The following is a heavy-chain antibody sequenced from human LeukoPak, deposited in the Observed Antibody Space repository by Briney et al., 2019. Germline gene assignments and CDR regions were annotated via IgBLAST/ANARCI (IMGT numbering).Heavy chain of an antibody. V-gene: IGHV1-8*03. Sequence: ASVKVSCKASGYTFTSYDINWVRQATGQGLEWMGWMNPNSGNTGYAQKFQGRVTITRNTSISTAYMELSSLRSEDTAVYYCARARRYCSSGSCSYWFDPWGQGTLVTVSS. CDR2: MNPNSGNT. CDR1: GYTFTSYD. CDR3: ARARRYCSSGSCSYWFDP. D-gene: IGHD2-15*01. J-gene: IGHJ5*02.